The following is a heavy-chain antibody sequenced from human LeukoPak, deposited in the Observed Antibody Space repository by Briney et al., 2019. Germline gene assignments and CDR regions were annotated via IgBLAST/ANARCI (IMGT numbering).Heavy chain of an antibody. D-gene: IGHD2-15*01. CDR2: ISSNSSYI. CDR3: ANSGLNRFEY. J-gene: IGHJ4*02. CDR1: GFTFSSYS. Sequence: PGGSLRLSCATSGFTFSSYSMNWVRQAPGKGLEWVSYISSNSSYIYYADSVKGRFILSRDNAKNSLYLQMNSLRADDTAVYYCANSGLNRFEYWGQGALVTVSS. V-gene: IGHV3-21*04.